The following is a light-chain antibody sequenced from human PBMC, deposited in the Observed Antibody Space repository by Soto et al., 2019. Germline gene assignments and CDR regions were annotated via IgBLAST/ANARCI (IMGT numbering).Light chain of an antibody. V-gene: IGKV1-27*01. CDR2: ASS. CDR1: QDISNN. Sequence: DIQMTQSASSLSASVGDRVTITCRASQDISNNLAWYQQKPGKVPNLLIFASSTLQSGVPSRFSGSGSGTHFTLTISSLQSEDVAAYYCQKYNSASLFTFAPGTKVDI. J-gene: IGKJ3*01. CDR3: QKYNSASLFT.